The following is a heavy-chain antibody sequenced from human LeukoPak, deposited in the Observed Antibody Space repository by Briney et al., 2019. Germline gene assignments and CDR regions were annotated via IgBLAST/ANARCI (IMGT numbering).Heavy chain of an antibody. V-gene: IGHV3-23*01. CDR1: GFTFSSYA. Sequence: GGSLRLSCAASGFTFSSYAMSWVRQAPGKGLEWVSAISGSGGSTYYADSVKGRFTISRDNAKNTLFLQMNSLRAEDTAVYYCARDFDMGTTPGDDFDFWGQGTPVTVSS. J-gene: IGHJ4*02. D-gene: IGHD3-9*01. CDR2: ISGSGGST. CDR3: ARDFDMGTTPGDDFDF.